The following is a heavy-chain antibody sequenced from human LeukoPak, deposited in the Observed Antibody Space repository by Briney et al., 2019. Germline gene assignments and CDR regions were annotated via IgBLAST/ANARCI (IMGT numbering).Heavy chain of an antibody. D-gene: IGHD5-12*01. Sequence: SETLSLTCIVSGGSISSFYWSWIRQPPGKGREWIGYIYYSGSTNYNPSLKSRVTISVDTSKNQFSLKLSSVTAADTAVYYCARDGYSGNDGIWGQGTLVTVSS. V-gene: IGHV4-59*12. CDR1: GGSISSFY. J-gene: IGHJ4*02. CDR3: ARDGYSGNDGI. CDR2: IYYSGST.